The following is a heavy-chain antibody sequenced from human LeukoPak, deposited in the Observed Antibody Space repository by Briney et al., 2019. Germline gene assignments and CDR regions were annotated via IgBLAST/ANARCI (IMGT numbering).Heavy chain of an antibody. Sequence: ASVKVSCKASGYTFTSYYMHWVRQAPGQGLEWMGTINPSGGSTSYAQKFQGRVTMTRDTSTSTVYMELSSLRAEDTAVYYCARDLVPSFYGSGSYAYWGQGTLVTVSS. CDR3: ARDLVPSFYGSGSYAY. CDR2: INPSGGST. D-gene: IGHD3-10*01. J-gene: IGHJ4*02. V-gene: IGHV1-46*01. CDR1: GYTFTSYY.